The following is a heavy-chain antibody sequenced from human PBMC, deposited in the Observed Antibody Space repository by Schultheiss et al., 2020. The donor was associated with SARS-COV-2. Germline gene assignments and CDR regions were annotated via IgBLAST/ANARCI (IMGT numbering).Heavy chain of an antibody. CDR3: ARGHDYGDYPDAFDI. D-gene: IGHD4-17*01. CDR1: GFTFSSYG. Sequence: GGSLRLSCAASGFTFSSYGMHWVRQAPGKGLEWVAVIWYDGSNKYYADSVKGRFTISRDNSKNMLYLQMNALRAEDTAVYYCARGHDYGDYPDAFDIWGQGTMVTVSS. V-gene: IGHV3-33*01. J-gene: IGHJ3*02. CDR2: IWYDGSNK.